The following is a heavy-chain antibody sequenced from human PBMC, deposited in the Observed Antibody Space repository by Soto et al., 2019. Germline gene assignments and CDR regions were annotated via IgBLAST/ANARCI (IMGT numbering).Heavy chain of an antibody. D-gene: IGHD6-13*01. CDR1: GGTFSSYA. V-gene: IGHV1-69*12. Sequence: QVQLVQSGAEVKKPGFSVKVSCKASGGTFSSYAISWVRQAPGQGLEWMGGIIPIFGTANYAQKFQGRVTITADESTSTAYMELSSLRSEVTAVYYCAISAAGMLGLYYFDYWGQGTLVTVSS. CDR2: IIPIFGTA. CDR3: AISAAGMLGLYYFDY. J-gene: IGHJ4*02.